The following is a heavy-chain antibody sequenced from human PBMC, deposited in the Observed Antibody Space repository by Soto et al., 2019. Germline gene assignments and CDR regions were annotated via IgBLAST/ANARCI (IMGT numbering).Heavy chain of an antibody. D-gene: IGHD3-22*01. Sequence: ASVKVSCKVSGYTLTELSMHWVRQAPGKGLEWMGGFDPEDGETIYAQKFQGGVTMTEDTSTDTAYMELSSLRSEDTAVYYCATTKYYYDSSGYNYLFYFDYWGQGTLVTVSS. CDR3: ATTKYYYDSSGYNYLFYFDY. V-gene: IGHV1-24*01. CDR2: FDPEDGET. J-gene: IGHJ4*02. CDR1: GYTLTELS.